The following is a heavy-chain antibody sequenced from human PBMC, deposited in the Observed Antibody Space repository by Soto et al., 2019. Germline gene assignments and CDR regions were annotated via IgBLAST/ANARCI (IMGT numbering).Heavy chain of an antibody. D-gene: IGHD1-1*01. J-gene: IGHJ4*02. CDR1: GYTFTSNG. Sequence: QVQLVQSGAEVKKPGASVKVSCKASGYTFTSNGISWVRQAPGQGLEWMGWISANSGNTNYAQKLQGSVIMTTETSTTTAYMELRSLRSDDTAVYYCARDRNHGLDNWGQGTLVTFSS. CDR2: ISANSGNT. V-gene: IGHV1-18*01. CDR3: ARDRNHGLDN.